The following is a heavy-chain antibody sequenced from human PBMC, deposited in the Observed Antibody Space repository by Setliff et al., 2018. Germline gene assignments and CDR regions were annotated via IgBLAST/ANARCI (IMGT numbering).Heavy chain of an antibody. CDR3: VREGVESRSSTAYRYYIDV. CDR2: TIPMFGTT. D-gene: IGHD2-15*01. J-gene: IGHJ6*03. Sequence: SVKVSCKASGYIFTTYAMSWMRQAPGQGLEWMGGTIPMFGTTEYAQKFQGRLTIITDESTKTAFMRLSSLRSDDTAVYYCVREGVESRSSTAYRYYIDVWGKGTTVTVSS. CDR1: GYIFTTYA. V-gene: IGHV1-69*05.